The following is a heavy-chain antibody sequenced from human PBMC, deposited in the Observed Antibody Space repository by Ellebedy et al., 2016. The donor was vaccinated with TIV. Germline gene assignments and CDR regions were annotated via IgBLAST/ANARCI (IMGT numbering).Heavy chain of an antibody. V-gene: IGHV4-38-2*02. CDR1: DDSVSSDNY. D-gene: IGHD2-8*01. CDR2: IYHSGST. J-gene: IGHJ6*01. Sequence: SETLSLXXTVFDDSVSSDNYWGWFRQSPGKGLQWIGSIYHSGSTHYNPSLKSRVTISVDTSKNQFSLKLNSVTAADTAVYYCARDYGTSGSYYYYYGMDVWGQGTTVTVSP. CDR3: ARDYGTSGSYYYYYGMDV.